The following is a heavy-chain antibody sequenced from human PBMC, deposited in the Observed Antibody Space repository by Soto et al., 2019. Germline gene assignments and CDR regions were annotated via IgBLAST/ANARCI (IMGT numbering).Heavy chain of an antibody. J-gene: IGHJ6*01. CDR1: GGSFSGYY. Sequence: SETLSLTCAVYGGSFSGYYWSWIRQPRGKGLEWIGEINHSGSTNYNPSLKSRVTISVDTSKNQFSLKLSSVTAADTAVYYCARGKIWFGELSLRDYYYYYYGMDVWGQGNTVTVSS. D-gene: IGHD3-10*01. CDR3: ARGKIWFGELSLRDYYYYYYGMDV. V-gene: IGHV4-34*01. CDR2: INHSGST.